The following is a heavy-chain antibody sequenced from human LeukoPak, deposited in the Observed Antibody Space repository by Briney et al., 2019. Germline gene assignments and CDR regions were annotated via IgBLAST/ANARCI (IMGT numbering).Heavy chain of an antibody. CDR2: IYYSGST. CDR3: ATTGYYYDSSGYFYYYYYMDV. V-gene: IGHV4-39*01. CDR1: GGSISSSSYY. Sequence: SETLSLTCTVSGGSISSSSYYWGWIRQPPGKGLEWIGSIYYSGSTCYNPSLKSRVTISVDTSKNQFSLKLSSVTAADTAVYYCATTGYYYDSSGYFYYYYYMDVWGKGTTVTVSS. D-gene: IGHD3-22*01. J-gene: IGHJ6*03.